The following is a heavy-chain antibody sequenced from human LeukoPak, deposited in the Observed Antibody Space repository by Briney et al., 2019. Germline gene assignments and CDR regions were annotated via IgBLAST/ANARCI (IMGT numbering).Heavy chain of an antibody. CDR1: GXTFTSYG. Sequence: GXTFTSYGISWVRQAPGQGLXGMGWISAYNCNTDYAQSLQGTVTMTIDTSTSTVYMELRSLRSDDTAVYYCARDVGRSYDLDYWGQGTLVTVSS. D-gene: IGHD3-16*01. J-gene: IGHJ4*02. CDR3: ARDVGRSYDLDY. CDR2: ISAYNCNT. V-gene: IGHV1-18*01.